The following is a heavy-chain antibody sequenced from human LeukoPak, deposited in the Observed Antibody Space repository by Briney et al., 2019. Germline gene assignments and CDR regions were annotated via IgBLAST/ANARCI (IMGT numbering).Heavy chain of an antibody. Sequence: SVKVSCKASGGTFSSYAISWVRQAPGQGLEWMGGITPIFGTANYAQKFQGRVTITADESTSTAYMELSSLRSEDTAVYYCARDKYYYDSAGFDYWGQGTLVTVSS. CDR1: GGTFSSYA. CDR2: ITPIFGTA. D-gene: IGHD3-22*01. CDR3: ARDKYYYDSAGFDY. V-gene: IGHV1-69*13. J-gene: IGHJ4*02.